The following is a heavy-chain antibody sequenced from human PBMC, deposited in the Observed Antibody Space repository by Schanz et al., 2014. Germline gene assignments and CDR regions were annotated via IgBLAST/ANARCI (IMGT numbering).Heavy chain of an antibody. CDR3: ARPSSVVGITGRFDT. D-gene: IGHD3-22*01. CDR1: GGSITSSTYY. V-gene: IGHV4-39*01. CDR2: ISYSGNT. J-gene: IGHJ5*02. Sequence: QVQLQESGPGLVKPSETLSLTCTVSGGSITSSTYYWGWIRQPPGKGPEWIGSISYSGNTYYTPPLKSRVTLPLDTSKTQFPLKRPSVTAADTAVYYCARPSSVVGITGRFDTWGQGTLVTVSS.